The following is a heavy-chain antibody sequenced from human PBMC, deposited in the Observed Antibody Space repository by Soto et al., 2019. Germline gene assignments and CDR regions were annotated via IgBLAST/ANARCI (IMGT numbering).Heavy chain of an antibody. V-gene: IGHV4-59*01. J-gene: IGHJ6*02. D-gene: IGHD3-3*01. Sequence: SETLSLTCTVAGGSSSGYDWSWIRQPPGKGLEWIGYIYYSGSTNYNPSLKSRVTISVDTSKNQFSLKLSSVTAADTAVYYCARVVPDYDFWSGYYGPYYYGMDVWGQGTTVTVSS. CDR3: ARVVPDYDFWSGYYGPYYYGMDV. CDR2: IYYSGST. CDR1: GGSSSGYD.